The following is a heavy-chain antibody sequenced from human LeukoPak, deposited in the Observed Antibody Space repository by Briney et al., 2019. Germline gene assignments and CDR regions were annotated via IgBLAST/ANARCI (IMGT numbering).Heavy chain of an antibody. Sequence: GSLRLSCTVSGFTFSSYWMTWVRQAPGRGLEWVANVRQDGGEGHYVDSVKGRFTVSRDNAENSLYLQLNSLRIEDTAVYYCVTRLCSISACRASSYLSFDVWGKGTTVTVSS. CDR2: VRQDGGEG. J-gene: IGHJ6*04. CDR3: VTRLCSISACRASSYLSFDV. D-gene: IGHD3-10*02. CDR1: GFTFSSYW. V-gene: IGHV3-7*01.